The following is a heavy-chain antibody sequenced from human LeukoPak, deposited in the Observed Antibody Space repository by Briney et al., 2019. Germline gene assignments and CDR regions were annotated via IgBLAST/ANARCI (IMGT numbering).Heavy chain of an antibody. D-gene: IGHD6-19*01. J-gene: IGHJ1*01. Sequence: ASVKVSCKASGYTFTSYAISWVRQAPGQGLDWMGWISLYNPKTNYAQKFQGRVTMTTDTSTSTDYMELRSLRSDDTAVYYCARLGVAGDPSSAEYFQHWGQGTLLTVSS. CDR2: ISLYNPKT. V-gene: IGHV1-18*01. CDR1: GYTFTSYA. CDR3: ARLGVAGDPSSAEYFQH.